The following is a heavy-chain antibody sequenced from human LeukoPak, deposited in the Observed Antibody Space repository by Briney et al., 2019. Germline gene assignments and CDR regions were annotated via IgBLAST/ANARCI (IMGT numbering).Heavy chain of an antibody. CDR1: GYTFSSYG. CDR3: ARDWAEVGAFDI. Sequence: ASVKVSCKASGYTFSSYGLSWVRQAPGQGLEWMGIINPSGGSTSYAQKFQGRVTMTRDTSTSTVYMELSSLRSEDTAVYYCARDWAEVGAFDIWGQGTMVTVSS. V-gene: IGHV1-46*01. D-gene: IGHD3-16*01. CDR2: INPSGGST. J-gene: IGHJ3*02.